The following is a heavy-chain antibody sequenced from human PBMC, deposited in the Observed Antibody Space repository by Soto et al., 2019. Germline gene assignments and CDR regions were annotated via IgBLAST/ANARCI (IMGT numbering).Heavy chain of an antibody. CDR3: AKRRGAGGHFDY. V-gene: IGHV3-23*01. Sequence: GGSLRLSCAACGFTFSTYAMGWVRQAPGKGLEWVSVVSSGGGTHYADSVKGRFTVSRDNSKNTLSLQMNSLRADDTAVYYCAKRRGAGGHFDYWGQGALVPVSS. D-gene: IGHD2-15*01. J-gene: IGHJ4*02. CDR2: VSSGGGT. CDR1: GFTFSTYA.